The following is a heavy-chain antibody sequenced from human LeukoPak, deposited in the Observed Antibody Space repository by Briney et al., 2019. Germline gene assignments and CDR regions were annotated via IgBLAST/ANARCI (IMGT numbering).Heavy chain of an antibody. D-gene: IGHD4-17*01. CDR3: TKDPNGDYIGAFDP. CDR1: GFSFSSFA. CDR2: SGHYAT. Sequence: GGSLRLSCAASGFSFSSFAMTWVRQAPGKGLEWVSSSGHYATYNTDSVKGRFTIPRDNAKNTLYLQMNSLRADDTAIYYCTKDPNGDYIGAFDPWGQGTLVTVSS. J-gene: IGHJ5*02. V-gene: IGHV3-23*01.